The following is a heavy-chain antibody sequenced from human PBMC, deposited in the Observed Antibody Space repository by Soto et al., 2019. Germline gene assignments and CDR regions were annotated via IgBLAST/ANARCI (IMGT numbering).Heavy chain of an antibody. CDR1: VGTFSSYA. Sequence: QVQLVQSGAEVKKPGSSVKVSCKASVGTFSSYAISWVRQAPGQGLEWMGGIIPIFGTANYAQKFKGRVTITADESTSTAYMELSSLRSEDTAVYYCARTHFYEELRLSYWGQGTLVTVSS. CDR3: ARTHFYEELRLSY. D-gene: IGHD1-26*01. CDR2: IIPIFGTA. V-gene: IGHV1-69*01. J-gene: IGHJ4*02.